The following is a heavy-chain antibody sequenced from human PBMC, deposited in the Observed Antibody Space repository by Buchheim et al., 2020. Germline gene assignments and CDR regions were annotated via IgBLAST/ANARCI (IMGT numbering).Heavy chain of an antibody. CDR2: INHSGST. D-gene: IGHD3-22*01. V-gene: IGHV4-34*01. CDR3: ASRGSGYYYDYWYFDL. CDR1: GGSFSGYY. Sequence: QVQLQQWGAGLLKPSETLSLTCAVYGGSFSGYYWSWICQPPGKGLEWIGEINHSGSTNYNPSLKSRVTISVETSKNQFSLKLSSVTAADTAVYYCASRGSGYYYDYWYFDLWGRGTL. J-gene: IGHJ2*01.